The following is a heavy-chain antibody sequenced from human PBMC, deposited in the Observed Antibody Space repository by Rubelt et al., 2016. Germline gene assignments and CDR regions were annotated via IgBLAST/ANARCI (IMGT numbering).Heavy chain of an antibody. CDR2: IYHSGST. V-gene: IGHV4-59*01. CDR1: GGSISSYY. CDR3: ARAGVWFDP. Sequence: QVQLQQWGAGLLKPSETLSLTCTVSGGSISSYYWSWIRQPPGKGLAWIGYIYHSGSTNYNPSLKSRVTISVDTSKNQFSLKLSSVTAADTAVYYCARAGVWFDPWGQGTLVTVSS. J-gene: IGHJ5*02. D-gene: IGHD3-10*01.